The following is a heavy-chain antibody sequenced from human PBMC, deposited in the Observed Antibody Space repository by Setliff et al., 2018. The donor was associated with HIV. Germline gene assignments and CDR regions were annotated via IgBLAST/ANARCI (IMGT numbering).Heavy chain of an antibody. CDR2: ISSSSSYI. Sequence: PGGSLRLSCAASGFTFSSHSMTWVRQAPGKGLEWVSSISSSSSYIYYADSVKGRFTISRDNAKNSLYLQMNSLRAEDTAVYYCARESCSGGSCYYYYYYMDVWGKGTTVTVSS. CDR1: GFTFSSHS. CDR3: ARESCSGGSCYYYYYYMDV. J-gene: IGHJ6*03. V-gene: IGHV3-21*01. D-gene: IGHD2-15*01.